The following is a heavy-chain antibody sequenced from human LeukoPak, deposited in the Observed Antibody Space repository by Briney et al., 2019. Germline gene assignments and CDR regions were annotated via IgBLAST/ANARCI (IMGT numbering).Heavy chain of an antibody. CDR1: GDSLNSYY. V-gene: IGHV4-59*01. Sequence: SETLSLTCTVSGDSLNSYYWTWIRQPPGGGLQWIGYIFYSGSTNYNASLRSRVAISVDTSKNQFSLKLTSVTAADTAVYYCAGRAARFFDYWGQGILVTVCS. D-gene: IGHD6-25*01. CDR3: AGRAARFFDY. J-gene: IGHJ4*02. CDR2: IFYSGST.